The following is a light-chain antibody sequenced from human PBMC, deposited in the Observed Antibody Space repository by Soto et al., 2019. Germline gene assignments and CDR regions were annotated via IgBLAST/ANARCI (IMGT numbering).Light chain of an antibody. J-gene: IGLJ1*01. V-gene: IGLV1-44*01. CDR2: NNN. CDR1: SSNIGSNT. Sequence: QSVLTQPPSASGTPGQRVTISCSGSSSNIGSNTVNWYQQLPGTAPKLLIYNNNQRPSGVPDRFSGSKSGTSASLAISGLQSEDEANYYCAAWDDSLNALVFGTGTKLTLL. CDR3: AAWDDSLNALV.